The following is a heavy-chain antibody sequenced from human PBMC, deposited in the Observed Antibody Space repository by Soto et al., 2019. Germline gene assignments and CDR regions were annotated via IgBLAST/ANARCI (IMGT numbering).Heavy chain of an antibody. CDR3: ATFRGGPRLKAYVY. V-gene: IGHV4-34*01. D-gene: IGHD3-16*01. Sequence: QVQLQQWGAGLLKSSETLSLTCAVYGGSFSGYYWSWIRQPPGKGLEWIGEINHSGSTNYNPSLKSRVTISVDTSKNQFSLKLSSVTAADTAVYYCATFRGGPRLKAYVYWGQGTLVTVSS. CDR1: GGSFSGYY. J-gene: IGHJ4*02. CDR2: INHSGST.